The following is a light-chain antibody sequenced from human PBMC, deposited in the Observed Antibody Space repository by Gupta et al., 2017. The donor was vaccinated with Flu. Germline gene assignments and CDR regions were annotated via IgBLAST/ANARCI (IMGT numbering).Light chain of an antibody. CDR3: QAWDSSNYV. J-gene: IGLJ1*01. Sequence: SPGQTASITCAGDKLGDKYACWYQQKPGQSPVLVIYKDSKRPSGIPERFSGSNSGNTATLTISGTQAMDEADYYCQAWDSSNYVFGTGTKVTVL. CDR2: KDS. CDR1: KLGDKY. V-gene: IGLV3-1*01.